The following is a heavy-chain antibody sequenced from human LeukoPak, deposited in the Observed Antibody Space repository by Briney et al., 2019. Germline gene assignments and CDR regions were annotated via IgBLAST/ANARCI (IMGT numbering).Heavy chain of an antibody. CDR3: ARGLMWLPQDY. V-gene: IGHV4-34*01. CDR2: INHSGST. J-gene: IGHJ4*02. D-gene: IGHD5-12*01. CDR1: GGSFSGYY. Sequence: KPSETLSLTCAVYGGSFSGYYWSWIRQPPGKGLEWIGEINHSGSTNYNPSLKSRVTISVDTSKNQFSLKLSSVTAADTAVYYCARGLMWLPQDYWGQGTLVTVSS.